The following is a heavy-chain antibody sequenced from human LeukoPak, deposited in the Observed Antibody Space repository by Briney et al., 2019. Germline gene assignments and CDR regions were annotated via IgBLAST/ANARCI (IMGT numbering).Heavy chain of an antibody. CDR1: GFTVSSNY. CDR2: IYSGGST. V-gene: IGHV3-66*01. CDR3: ARDMPRIAAAGPGYYYYGMDV. Sequence: PGGSLRLSCAASGFTVSSNYMSWVRQAPGKGLEWVSVIYSGGSTYYADSVKGRFTISRDNSKNTLYLQMNSLRAEDTAVYYCARDMPRIAAAGPGYYYYGMDVWGQGTTVTVSS. J-gene: IGHJ6*02. D-gene: IGHD6-13*01.